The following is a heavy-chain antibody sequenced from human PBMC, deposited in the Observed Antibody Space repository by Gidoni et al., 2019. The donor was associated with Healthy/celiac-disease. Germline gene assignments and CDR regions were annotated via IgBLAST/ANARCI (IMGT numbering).Heavy chain of an antibody. CDR2: INPNSGGT. V-gene: IGHV1-2*04. J-gene: IGHJ4*02. CDR1: GYTFTGYY. D-gene: IGHD6-19*01. Sequence: QVQLVQSGAEVTKPGASVKVSCNASGYTFTGYYMHWVRQAPGQGLEWMGWINPNSGGTNYAQKFQGWVTMTRDTSISTAYMELSRLRSDDTAVYYCAREGQWLVGHYFDYWGQGTLVTVSS. CDR3: AREGQWLVGHYFDY.